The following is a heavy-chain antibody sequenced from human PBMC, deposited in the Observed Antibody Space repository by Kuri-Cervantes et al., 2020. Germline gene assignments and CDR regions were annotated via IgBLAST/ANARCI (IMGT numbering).Heavy chain of an antibody. V-gene: IGHV3-7*01. D-gene: IGHD6-13*01. Sequence: ETLSLTCTVSGGSISSYYWSWIRQPPGKGLEWVANIKQGGSEKYYVDSVKGRFTISRDNAKNSLYLQMNSLRAEDTAVYYCARSGAATKSVTRDYFDYWGQGTLVTVSS. CDR3: ARSGAATKSVTRDYFDY. CDR1: GGSISSYY. J-gene: IGHJ4*02. CDR2: IKQGGSEK.